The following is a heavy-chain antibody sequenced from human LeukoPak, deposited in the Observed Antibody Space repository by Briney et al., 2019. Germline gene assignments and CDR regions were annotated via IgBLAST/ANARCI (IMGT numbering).Heavy chain of an antibody. J-gene: IGHJ5*02. CDR1: GGSFSGYY. D-gene: IGHD3-3*01. Sequence: SETLSLTCAVYGGSFSGYYWSWIRQPPGKGLEWIGYIYYSGSTNYNPSLKSRVTISVDTSKSQFSLKLSSVTAADTAVYYCAREATIFGVVTANWFDPWGQGTLVTVSS. CDR2: IYYSGST. V-gene: IGHV4-59*01. CDR3: AREATIFGVVTANWFDP.